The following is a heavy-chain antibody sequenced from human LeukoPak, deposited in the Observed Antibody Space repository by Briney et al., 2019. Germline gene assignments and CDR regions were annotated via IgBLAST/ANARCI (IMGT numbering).Heavy chain of an antibody. CDR3: ARPYSSSWYFDY. D-gene: IGHD6-13*01. J-gene: IGHJ4*02. V-gene: IGHV3-20*04. CDR2: INWNGGST. CDR1: GFTFDDYG. Sequence: PGGSLRLSCAASGFTFDDYGMTWVRQAPGKGLEWVSGINWNGGSTGYADSVKGRFTISRDNAKNSLYLQMNSLRAEDTALYYCARPYSSSWYFDYWGQGTRVTVSS.